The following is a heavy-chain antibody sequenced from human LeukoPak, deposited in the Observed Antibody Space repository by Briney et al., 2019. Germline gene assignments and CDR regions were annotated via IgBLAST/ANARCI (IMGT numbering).Heavy chain of an antibody. J-gene: IGHJ6*03. Sequence: GGSLRLSCAAPGFTFSNYGMSWVRQAPGKGLEWVSGISGSGDSTFYADSVKGRFTISRDNSKNTRYLQMNSLRAEDTAVYYCAKTYYSSRAHYYYYYYMDVWGKGTTVTISS. CDR2: ISGSGDST. CDR1: GFTFSNYG. D-gene: IGHD3-10*01. V-gene: IGHV3-23*01. CDR3: AKTYYSSRAHYYYYYYMDV.